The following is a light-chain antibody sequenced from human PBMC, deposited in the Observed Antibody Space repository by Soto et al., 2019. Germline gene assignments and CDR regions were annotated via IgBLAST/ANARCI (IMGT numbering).Light chain of an antibody. Sequence: NFMLTQPHSVSESPGQTVTISCTRTSGSVASHYVQWYQQRPGSAPTTVIYEDHQRPSGVPDRFSGSVDTSSNSASLTISGLKTEDDADYYCQSYESSNPDVFGTGTKLTVL. V-gene: IGLV6-57*04. J-gene: IGLJ1*01. CDR3: QSYESSNPDV. CDR1: SGSVASHY. CDR2: EDH.